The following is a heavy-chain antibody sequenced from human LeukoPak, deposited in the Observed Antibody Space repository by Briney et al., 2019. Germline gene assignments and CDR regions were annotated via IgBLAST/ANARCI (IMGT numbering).Heavy chain of an antibody. Sequence: GGSLRLSCAASGFTFSESYMSWIRQAPGKGLEWVSYISSSSSDTNYADSVKGRFTISRDNAKNSLYLQMNSLRAEDTAVYYCARGSRTIELGDDYWGQGTLVTVSS. V-gene: IGHV3-11*06. CDR1: GFTFSESY. CDR2: ISSSSSDT. J-gene: IGHJ4*02. CDR3: ARGSRTIELGDDY. D-gene: IGHD5-24*01.